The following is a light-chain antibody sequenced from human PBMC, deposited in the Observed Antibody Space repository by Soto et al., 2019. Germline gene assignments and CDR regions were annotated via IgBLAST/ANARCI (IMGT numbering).Light chain of an antibody. V-gene: IGLV3-21*04. CDR1: NIGSKS. J-gene: IGLJ1*01. Sequence: SYELTQPPSVSVAPGKTARISCEGNNIGSKSVHWHQQKPGQAPVLVIYYDSDRPSGIPERFSGSNSGNTATLTISRVEAGDEADYYCQVWDSSSDHHVFGTGTQLTVL. CDR2: YDS. CDR3: QVWDSSSDHHV.